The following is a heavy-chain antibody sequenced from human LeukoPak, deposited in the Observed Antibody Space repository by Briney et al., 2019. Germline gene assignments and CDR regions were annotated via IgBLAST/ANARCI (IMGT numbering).Heavy chain of an antibody. J-gene: IGHJ5*02. Sequence: TSETLSLTCTVSGGSISSYYWSWIRQPPGKGLEWIGYIYYSGSTNYNPSLKSRVTISVDTSKNQFSLKLSSVTAADTAVYYCARGPMTTKRGWFDPWGQGTLVTVSS. D-gene: IGHD4-4*01. CDR3: ARGPMTTKRGWFDP. CDR1: GGSISSYY. CDR2: IYYSGST. V-gene: IGHV4-59*01.